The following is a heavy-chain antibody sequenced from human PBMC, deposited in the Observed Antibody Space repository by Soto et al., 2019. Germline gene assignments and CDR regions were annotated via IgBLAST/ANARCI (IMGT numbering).Heavy chain of an antibody. Sequence: GGSLRLSCAASGFTFSGSAIHWVRQASGKGLEWVGRIRNKANNYATAYAASVKGRFAVSRDDSKNTAYLQMNSLKTEDTAVNYCAKGNSWSPALVLDIWGQGTMVTVSS. CDR1: GFTFSGSA. V-gene: IGHV3-73*01. CDR2: IRNKANNYAT. D-gene: IGHD1-7*01. CDR3: AKGNSWSPALVLDI. J-gene: IGHJ3*02.